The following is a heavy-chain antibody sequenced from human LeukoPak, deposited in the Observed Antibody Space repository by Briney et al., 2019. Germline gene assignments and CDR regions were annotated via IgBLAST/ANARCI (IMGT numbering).Heavy chain of an antibody. J-gene: IGHJ4*02. CDR3: AKDNGYYFDH. V-gene: IGHV3-9*01. CDR1: GFTFSSYE. CDR2: ISWNSGRI. Sequence: GGSLRLSCAASGFTFSSYEMNWVRQAPGKGLEWVSGISWNSGRIDYADSVKGRFTISRDNAKNSLYLQMNSLRAEDTALYYCAKDNGYYFDHWGQGTLITVSS.